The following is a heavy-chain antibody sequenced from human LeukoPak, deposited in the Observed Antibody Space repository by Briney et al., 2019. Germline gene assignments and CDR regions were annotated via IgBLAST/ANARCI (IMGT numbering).Heavy chain of an antibody. Sequence: ASVTVSCKASVYTFTSHGISWGRQAPGHGLERGGWISAYNGNTDYAQKFQGRVTMTTDTSTNTAYMDLRSLRSDDTAVYYCATSNHVAPALGYFDSWGQGTLVTVSS. CDR1: VYTFTSHG. V-gene: IGHV1-18*01. D-gene: IGHD5-18*01. J-gene: IGHJ4*02. CDR3: ATSNHVAPALGYFDS. CDR2: ISAYNGNT.